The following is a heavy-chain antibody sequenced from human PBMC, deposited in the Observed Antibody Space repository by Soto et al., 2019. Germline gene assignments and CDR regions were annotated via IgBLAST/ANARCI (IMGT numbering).Heavy chain of an antibody. D-gene: IGHD3-10*01. CDR2: IYWDDDK. CDR1: GFSLSSSGVG. Sequence: QITLEESGPTLVKPTQTLTLTCTFSGFSLSSSGVGVGWIRQPPGEALEWLTLIYWDDDKRYSPSLKTRLTNTKDTSKNQVVLIMTNMDPVDTATYYCARYYFGSGLYFFDYWGQGNLVTVSS. V-gene: IGHV2-5*02. J-gene: IGHJ4*02. CDR3: ARYYFGSGLYFFDY.